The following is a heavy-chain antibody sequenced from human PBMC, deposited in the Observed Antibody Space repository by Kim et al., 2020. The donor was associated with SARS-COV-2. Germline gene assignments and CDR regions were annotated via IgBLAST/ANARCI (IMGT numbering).Heavy chain of an antibody. CDR1: GFTFSSYG. CDR2: IWYDGSNK. D-gene: IGHD5-12*01. J-gene: IGHJ6*02. Sequence: GGSLRLSCAASGFTFSSYGMHWVRQAPGKGLEWVAVIWYDGSNKYYADSVKGRFTISRDNSKNTLYLQMNSLRAEDTAVYYCARADMVATMWGYYYGMDVWGQGTTVTVSS. CDR3: ARADMVATMWGYYYGMDV. V-gene: IGHV3-33*01.